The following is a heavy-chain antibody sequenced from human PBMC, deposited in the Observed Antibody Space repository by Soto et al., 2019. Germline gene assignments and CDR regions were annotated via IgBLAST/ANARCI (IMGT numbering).Heavy chain of an antibody. CDR1: GGSFSGYY. J-gene: IGHJ1*01. Sequence: QVQLQQWGAGLLKPSETLSLTCAVYGGSFSGYYWSWIRQPPGKGLEWIGEINHSGSTNYNPSLKSRVAISVDTSKNQFSLKLSSVTAADTAVYYCARGGKQWLVRDFQPWGQGTLVTVSS. D-gene: IGHD6-19*01. V-gene: IGHV4-34*01. CDR3: ARGGKQWLVRDFQP. CDR2: INHSGST.